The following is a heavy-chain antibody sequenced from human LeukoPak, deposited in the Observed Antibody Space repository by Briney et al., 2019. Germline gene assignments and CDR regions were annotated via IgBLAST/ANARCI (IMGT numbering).Heavy chain of an antibody. CDR3: ARDVYYHMDV. J-gene: IGHJ6*03. CDR2: INHSGST. V-gene: IGHV4-34*01. CDR1: GGSFSGYY. Sequence: KPWETLSLTCAVYGGSFSGYYWCWIRQPPGKGLEWIGEINHSGSTNYNPSLKSRVTISVDTSKNQFSLKLSSVTAADTAVYYCARDVYYHMDVWGKGTTVTISS.